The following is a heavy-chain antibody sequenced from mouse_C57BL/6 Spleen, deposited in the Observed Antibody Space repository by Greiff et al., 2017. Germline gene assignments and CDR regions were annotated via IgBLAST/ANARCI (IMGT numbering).Heavy chain of an antibody. D-gene: IGHD1-1*01. Sequence: EVHLVESEGGLVQPGSSMKLSCTASGFTFSDYYMAWVRQVPEKGLEWVANINYDGSSTYYLDSLKSRFIISRDNAKNILYLQMSSLKSEDTATYYCARDGGGSDFDYWGQGTTRTVSS. V-gene: IGHV5-16*01. CDR3: ARDGGGSDFDY. CDR2: INYDGSST. J-gene: IGHJ2*01. CDR1: GFTFSDYY.